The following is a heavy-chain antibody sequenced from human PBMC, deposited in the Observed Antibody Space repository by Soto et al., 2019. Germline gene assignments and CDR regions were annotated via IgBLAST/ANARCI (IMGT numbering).Heavy chain of an antibody. CDR1: GGSISSGGYC. CDR2: IYYSGST. V-gene: IGHV4-31*03. J-gene: IGHJ4*02. Sequence: QVQLQESGPGLVKPSQTLSLTCTVSGGSISSGGYCWSWIRQHPGKGLEWIGYIYYSGSTYYNPSLKSRVTISVDTSKNQFSLKLSSVTAADTAVYYCARAYTAFNKHYYFDYWGQGTLVTVSS. D-gene: IGHD3-3*02. CDR3: ARAYTAFNKHYYFDY.